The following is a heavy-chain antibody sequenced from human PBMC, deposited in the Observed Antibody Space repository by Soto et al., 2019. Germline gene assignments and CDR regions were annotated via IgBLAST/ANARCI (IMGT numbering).Heavy chain of an antibody. CDR3: AKDLPRYCSGGSCYSVFDY. V-gene: IGHV3-30*18. D-gene: IGHD2-15*01. CDR2: ISYDGSNK. CDR1: GFTFSSYG. Sequence: GGSLRLSCAASGFTFSSYGMHWVRQAPGKGLEWVAVISYDGSNKYYADSVKGRFTISRDNSKNTLYLQMNSLRAEDTAVYYCAKDLPRYCSGGSCYSVFDYWGQGTLVTGSS. J-gene: IGHJ4*02.